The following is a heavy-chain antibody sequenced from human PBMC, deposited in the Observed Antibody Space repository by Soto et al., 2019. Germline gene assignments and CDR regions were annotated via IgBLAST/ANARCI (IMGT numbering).Heavy chain of an antibody. CDR3: TKDLKSGSAATLFDP. D-gene: IGHD2-15*01. J-gene: IGHJ5*02. V-gene: IGHV3-23*01. CDR2: ISGSGGRT. Sequence: EGQLLESGGGLVQPGGSLRLSCAASGFTFTTYAMAWVRQAPGKGLEWVSYISGSGGRTNYADSVKGRFTISRDKSKNTLYLQMSSLRPADTPVYYCTKDLKSGSAATLFDPWGQGTLVTVSS. CDR1: GFTFTTYA.